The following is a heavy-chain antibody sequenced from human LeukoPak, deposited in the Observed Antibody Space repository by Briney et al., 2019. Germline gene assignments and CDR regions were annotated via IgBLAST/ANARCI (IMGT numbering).Heavy chain of an antibody. CDR1: GFTFSNAW. V-gene: IGHV3-15*01. CDR2: IKSKTDGGTT. CDR3: TTDSRTRYTHNWFDP. D-gene: IGHD5-18*01. Sequence: PGGPLRLSCAASGFTFSNAWMSWVRQAPGKGREWVGRIKSKTDGGTTNYAAPVKGKFTISRDDSTTTQYLQINSLKPDNTAVYYCTTDSRTRYTHNWFDPWGQGTLVTVSS. J-gene: IGHJ5*02.